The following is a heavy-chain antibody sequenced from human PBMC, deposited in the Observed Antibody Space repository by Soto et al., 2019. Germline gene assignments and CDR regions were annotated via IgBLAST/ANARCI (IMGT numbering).Heavy chain of an antibody. D-gene: IGHD2-15*01. CDR1: GFTFSSYA. J-gene: IGHJ4*02. CDR3: AKRRGAGGHFDY. V-gene: IGHV3-23*01. CDR2: VSIGGST. Sequence: DVQLLESGGGLVQPEGSLRLSCAASGFTFSSYAMGWVRQGPGKGLEWVAVVSIGGSTHYADSVRGRFTISRDNSKNTLSLQMNSLTAEDTAVYFCAKRRGAGGHFDYRGQGGLVTVCS.